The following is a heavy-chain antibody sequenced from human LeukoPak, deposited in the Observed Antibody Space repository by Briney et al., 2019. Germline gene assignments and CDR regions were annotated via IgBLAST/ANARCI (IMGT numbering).Heavy chain of an antibody. D-gene: IGHD4-17*01. CDR3: ARHGDFCFDN. CDR1: GFTFSHYW. J-gene: IGHJ4*02. V-gene: IGHV3-7*03. CDR2: INPDGSEK. Sequence: PGGSLRLSCVVSGFTFSHYWMNWVRQAPGKGLEYVAYINPDGSEKNCVDSVKGRFSISRDNAQNTLFLQMNSLRAEDTALYYCARHGDFCFDNRGQGTPVTVS.